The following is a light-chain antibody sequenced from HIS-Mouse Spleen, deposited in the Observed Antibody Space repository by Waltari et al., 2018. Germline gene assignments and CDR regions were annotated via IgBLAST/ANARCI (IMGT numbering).Light chain of an antibody. CDR3: QAWDSSTDVV. CDR2: QDS. J-gene: IGLJ2*01. CDR1: KLGDEH. Sequence: YELTLSPSVSVSPGQTASITCTAQKLGDEHTCWYQQKPGQSPVLVIYQDSKRPSGIPERFSGSNSGNTATLTISGTQAMDEADYYCQAWDSSTDVVFGGGTKLTVL. V-gene: IGLV3-1*01.